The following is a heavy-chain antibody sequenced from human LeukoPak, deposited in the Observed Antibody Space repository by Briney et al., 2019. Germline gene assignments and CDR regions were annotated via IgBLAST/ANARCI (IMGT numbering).Heavy chain of an antibody. J-gene: IGHJ4*02. D-gene: IGHD3-16*01. CDR3: ARKGVGGELGGFDY. CDR2: LNRNGDIT. CDR1: GFTFDDYG. V-gene: IGHV3-20*01. Sequence: PGGSLRLSCAASGFTFDDYGMSWVRQAPGKGLEWVSGLNRNGDITGYADSVKGRFIISRDNAKNSLYPQMNSLRAEDTALYHCARKGVGGELGGFDYWGQGTLVTVSS.